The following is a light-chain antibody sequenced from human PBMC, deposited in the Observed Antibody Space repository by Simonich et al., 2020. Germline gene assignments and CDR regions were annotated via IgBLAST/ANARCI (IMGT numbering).Light chain of an antibody. CDR2: DAS. J-gene: IGKJ5*01. Sequence: EIVLTQSPATLSLSPGERATLSCRASQSVSSHLAWYQQKPGQAPRLLIYDASNRATGIPARFSGMGSGTDFTLTISSLEPEDFAVYYCQQRSNWITFGQGTRLEIK. V-gene: IGKV3-11*01. CDR3: QQRSNWIT. CDR1: QSVSSH.